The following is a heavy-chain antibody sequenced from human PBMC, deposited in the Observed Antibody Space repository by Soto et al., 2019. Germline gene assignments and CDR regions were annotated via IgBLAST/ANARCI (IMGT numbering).Heavy chain of an antibody. Sequence: EVQLVESGGGLVQPGGSLRLSCAASGFTFSSYWMSWVRQAPGKGLEWVANIKQDGSEKYYVDSVKGRFTISRDNAKNALYLQMNSLRAEDTAVYYCARDRIIQRGSSWYDWFDPWGQGTLVTVSS. CDR2: IKQDGSEK. CDR1: GFTFSSYW. V-gene: IGHV3-7*01. CDR3: ARDRIIQRGSSWYDWFDP. J-gene: IGHJ5*02. D-gene: IGHD6-13*01.